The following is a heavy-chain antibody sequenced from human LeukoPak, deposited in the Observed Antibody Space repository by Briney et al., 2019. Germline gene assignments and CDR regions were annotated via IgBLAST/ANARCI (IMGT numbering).Heavy chain of an antibody. CDR2: ISGSGGST. D-gene: IGHD4-23*01. CDR1: GFTFSSYA. J-gene: IGHJ4*02. V-gene: IGHV3-23*01. Sequence: GGSLRLSCAASGFTFSSYAMSWVRQAPGKGLEWVSAISGSGGSTYYADSVKGRFTISRDNPKNTLYLQMNSLKTEDTAVYYCTTPRWYYGGNGDYWGQGTLVTVSS. CDR3: TTPRWYYGGNGDY.